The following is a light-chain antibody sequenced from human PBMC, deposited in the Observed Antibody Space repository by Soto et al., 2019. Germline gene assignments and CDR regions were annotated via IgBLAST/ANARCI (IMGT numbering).Light chain of an antibody. CDR3: QQYSGYYRT. Sequence: DTQLTQSPSTLSASVGDRVTITCRASQSVNDWLAWHQQEPGKAPKLLIYKASSLQSGVPSRFSGRGSGTEFTLTISSLQPDDFATYYCQQYSGYYRTFGQGTKVEIK. J-gene: IGKJ1*01. V-gene: IGKV1-5*03. CDR1: QSVNDW. CDR2: KAS.